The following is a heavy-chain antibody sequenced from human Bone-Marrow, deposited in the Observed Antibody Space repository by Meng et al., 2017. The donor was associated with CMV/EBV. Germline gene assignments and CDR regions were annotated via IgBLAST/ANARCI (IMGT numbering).Heavy chain of an antibody. J-gene: IGHJ6*02. Sequence: GSLRLSCTVSGGSISSYYWSWIRQPPGKGLEWIGYIYYSGSTNYNPSLKSRVTISVDTSKNQFSLKLSSVTAADTAVYYCARDSTRQADYYGMDVWGQGTTVTVSS. CDR1: GGSISSYY. D-gene: IGHD1-26*01. CDR3: ARDSTRQADYYGMDV. V-gene: IGHV4-59*01. CDR2: IYYSGST.